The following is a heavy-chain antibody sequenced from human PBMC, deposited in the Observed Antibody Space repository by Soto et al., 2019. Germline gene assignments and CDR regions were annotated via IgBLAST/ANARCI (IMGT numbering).Heavy chain of an antibody. D-gene: IGHD3-3*01. V-gene: IGHV4-34*01. J-gene: IGHJ6*02. CDR1: GGSFRGYY. CDR3: ARGRRDFWSGIYYYYGMDV. CDR2: INHSGST. Sequence: SETLSLTCSVYGGSFRGYYWSWFRRPPGKGLEWIGEINHSGSTNYNPSLKRRVTISVGTSKNQFSLKLSSVTAADTAVYYCARGRRDFWSGIYYYYGMDVWGQGTTVTVSS.